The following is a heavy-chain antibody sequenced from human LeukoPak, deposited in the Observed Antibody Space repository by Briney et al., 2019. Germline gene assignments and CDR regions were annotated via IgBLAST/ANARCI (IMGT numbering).Heavy chain of an antibody. J-gene: IGHJ6*01. Sequence: SSVKVSCKASGYTFTGYYMHWVRQAPGQGLEWMGWINHNTGGTNYAQKFQGRVTMTRDTSISTAYMELSRLRSDDTAVYYCARDFGELFGMDVWGKGTTVTVSS. CDR1: GYTFTGYY. CDR2: INHNTGGT. CDR3: ARDFGELFGMDV. V-gene: IGHV1-2*02. D-gene: IGHD3-10*01.